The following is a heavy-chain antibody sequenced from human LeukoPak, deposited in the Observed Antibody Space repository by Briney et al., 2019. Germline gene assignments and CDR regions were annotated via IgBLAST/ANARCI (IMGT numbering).Heavy chain of an antibody. J-gene: IGHJ6*02. Sequence: TSETLSLTCAVYGGSFSGYYWSWIRQPPGKGLEWMGEINHSGSTNYNPSLKSRVTISVDTSKNQFSLKLSSVTAADTAVYYCARGLRTVRGVIISYYYYGMDVWGQGTTVTVSS. V-gene: IGHV4-34*01. CDR1: GGSFSGYY. D-gene: IGHD3-10*01. CDR3: ARGLRTVRGVIISYYYYGMDV. CDR2: INHSGST.